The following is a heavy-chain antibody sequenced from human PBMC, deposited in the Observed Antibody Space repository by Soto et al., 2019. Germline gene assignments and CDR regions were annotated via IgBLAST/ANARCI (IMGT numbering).Heavy chain of an antibody. D-gene: IGHD2-2*01. CDR2: ISNTGTTI. CDR3: ARDHCSSSNCYPRWFFDL. CDR1: GFNFNDYY. Sequence: ESGGGLVKPGGSLRLSCPVSGFNFNDYYMSWIRQAPGKGLQWISYISNTGTTIYYADSVKGRFTISRDTTTNSLFLQMNSLRGEDTALYYCARDHCSSSNCYPRWFFDLWGRGTLVTVSS. V-gene: IGHV3-11*01. J-gene: IGHJ2*01.